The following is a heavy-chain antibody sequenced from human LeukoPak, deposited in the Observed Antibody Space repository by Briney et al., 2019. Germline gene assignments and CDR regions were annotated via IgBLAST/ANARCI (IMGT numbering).Heavy chain of an antibody. J-gene: IGHJ4*02. Sequence: SETLSLTCAVYGGSFSGYYWSWIRQPPGKGLEWIGEINHSGSTYYNPSLKSRVTISVDTSKNQFSLKLSSVTAADTAVYYCARVKGAAAGTVWGQGTLVTVSS. CDR1: GGSFSGYY. CDR3: ARVKGAAAGTV. CDR2: INHSGST. D-gene: IGHD6-13*01. V-gene: IGHV4-34*01.